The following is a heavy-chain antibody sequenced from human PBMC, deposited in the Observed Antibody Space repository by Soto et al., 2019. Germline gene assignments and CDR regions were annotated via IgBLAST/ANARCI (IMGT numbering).Heavy chain of an antibody. Sequence: PGGSLRLSCVGSAFTFSSYSLNWVRQAPGKGLEWVSSITSGSSFIDYADSVKGRFTISRDDAKNSLFLQMSSLRADDTAVYYCARSQRNGAMDVWGKGPTVTVSS. CDR2: ITSGSSFI. CDR1: AFTFSSYS. D-gene: IGHD2-8*01. V-gene: IGHV3-21*01. J-gene: IGHJ6*04. CDR3: ARSQRNGAMDV.